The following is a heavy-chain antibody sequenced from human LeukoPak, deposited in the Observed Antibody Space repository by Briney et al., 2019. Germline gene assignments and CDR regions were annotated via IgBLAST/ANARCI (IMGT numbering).Heavy chain of an antibody. D-gene: IGHD3-10*01. V-gene: IGHV3-48*03. J-gene: IGHJ6*04. Sequence: GGSLRLSCAASGFTFSSYEMNWVRQAPGKGLEWVSYISSSGSTIYYADSVKGRFTISRDNAKNSLYLQMNSLRAEDTALYYCAKERSGSYRGWMDVWGKGTTVTISS. CDR1: GFTFSSYE. CDR2: ISSSGSTI. CDR3: AKERSGSYRGWMDV.